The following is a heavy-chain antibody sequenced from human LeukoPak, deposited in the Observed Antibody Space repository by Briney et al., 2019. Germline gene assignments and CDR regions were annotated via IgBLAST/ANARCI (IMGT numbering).Heavy chain of an antibody. CDR2: IYYSGST. J-gene: IGHJ4*02. D-gene: IGHD5-24*01. Sequence: PSETLSLTCTVSGGSISSGGYYWSWIRQHPGKGLEWIGYIYYSGSTYYNPSLKSRVTISVDTSKNQFSLKLSSVTAADTAVYYCASRDGYNTIDYWGQGTLVTVSS. V-gene: IGHV4-31*03. CDR3: ASRDGYNTIDY. CDR1: GGSISSGGYY.